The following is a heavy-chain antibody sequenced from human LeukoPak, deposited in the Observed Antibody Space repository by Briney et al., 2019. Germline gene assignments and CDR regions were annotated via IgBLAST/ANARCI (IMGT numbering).Heavy chain of an antibody. CDR1: GFTFSSYG. CDR2: ISGSGGST. Sequence: GGSLRLSCAASGFTFSSYGMSWVRQAPGKGLEWVSTISGSGGSTYYADSVKGRFTISRDNSKNTLYLQMNSLRAEDTALYYCAKGTNFGDYWSYWGQGTLVTVSS. D-gene: IGHD4-17*01. V-gene: IGHV3-23*01. J-gene: IGHJ4*02. CDR3: AKGTNFGDYWSY.